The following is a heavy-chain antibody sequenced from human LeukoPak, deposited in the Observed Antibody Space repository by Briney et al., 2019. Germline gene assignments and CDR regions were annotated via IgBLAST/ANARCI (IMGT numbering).Heavy chain of an antibody. CDR2: INTNTGNP. J-gene: IGHJ6*03. CDR1: GYTFTSYA. Sequence: GASVKVSCKASGYTFTSYAINWVRQAPGQGLEWMGWINTNTGNPTYAQGFTGRFVFSLDTSVSTAYLQISTLKAEDTAVYYCARDLRQQLLDRRYYYYYYMDVWGKGTTVTVSS. D-gene: IGHD6-13*01. CDR3: ARDLRQQLLDRRYYYYYYMDV. V-gene: IGHV7-4-1*02.